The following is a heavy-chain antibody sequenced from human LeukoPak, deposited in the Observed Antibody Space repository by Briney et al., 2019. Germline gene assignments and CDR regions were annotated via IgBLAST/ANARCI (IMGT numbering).Heavy chain of an antibody. V-gene: IGHV1-69*13. CDR3: ARDVRCSGGSCYGNWFDP. Sequence: GASVKVSCKASGGTFSSYAISWVRQAPGQGLEWMGGIIPIFGTANYAQKFQGRVTITADESTSTAYMELSSLRSEDTAVYYCARDVRCSGGSCYGNWFDPWGQGTLVTVSS. CDR1: GGTFSSYA. J-gene: IGHJ5*02. CDR2: IIPIFGTA. D-gene: IGHD2-15*01.